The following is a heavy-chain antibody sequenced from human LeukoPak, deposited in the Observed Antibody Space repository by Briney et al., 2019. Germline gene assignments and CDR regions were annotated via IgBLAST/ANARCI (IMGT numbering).Heavy chain of an antibody. V-gene: IGHV1-69*13. CDR2: IIPIFGTA. CDR3: ARDLWSHPEIAVAGGPSN. D-gene: IGHD6-19*01. J-gene: IGHJ4*02. CDR1: GGTLSSYA. Sequence: ASVKASCKASGGTLSSYAISWVRQAPGQGLEWMGGIIPIFGTANYAQKFQGRVTITADESTSTAYMELSSLRSEDTAVYYCARDLWSHPEIAVAGGPSNWGQGTLVTVSS.